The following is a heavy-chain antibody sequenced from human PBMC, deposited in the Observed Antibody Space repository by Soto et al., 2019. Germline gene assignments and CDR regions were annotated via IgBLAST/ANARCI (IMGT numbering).Heavy chain of an antibody. CDR2: ISHSGST. CDR3: ASAGGAIAAAPSPP. D-gene: IGHD6-13*01. J-gene: IGHJ5*02. V-gene: IGHV4-34*01. Sequence: QVQLQQWGAGLLKPSETLSLTCAVYGGSLSGYYWSWIRQPPGKGLEWIGEISHSGSTNYNPSLKSRVTISLDTSKNQFSLKLGSVAAADTAVYYCASAGGAIAAAPSPPLGQGTLVTVSS. CDR1: GGSLSGYY.